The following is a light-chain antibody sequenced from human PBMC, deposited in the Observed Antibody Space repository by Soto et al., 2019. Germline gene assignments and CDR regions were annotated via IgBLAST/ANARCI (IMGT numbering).Light chain of an antibody. CDR1: QTISTW. Sequence: DIQMTQSPSTLSASVGDRVTITCRASQTISTWLAWYQQKPGKAPKLLIYKASILESGAPSRFSGSGSGTEFTLTISSLQPEDFATYYCQQYNSYWTFAQGTKVDIK. CDR3: QQYNSYWT. J-gene: IGKJ1*01. V-gene: IGKV1-5*03. CDR2: KAS.